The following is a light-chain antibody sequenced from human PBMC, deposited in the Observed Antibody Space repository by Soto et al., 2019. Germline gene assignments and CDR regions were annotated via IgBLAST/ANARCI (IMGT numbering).Light chain of an antibody. CDR2: TVS. CDR3: MQRIEFPLT. V-gene: IGKV2-40*01. CDR1: QSLLDSDDGNTY. J-gene: IGKJ4*01. Sequence: DIVMTQTPLSLPVAPGEPASLSCRSSQSLLDSDDGNTYLDWYLQKPGQSPQLLIYTVSYRASGVPDRFSGSGSGTDFTLNISRVEAEDVGVYYCMQRIEFPLTFGGGTKVEIK.